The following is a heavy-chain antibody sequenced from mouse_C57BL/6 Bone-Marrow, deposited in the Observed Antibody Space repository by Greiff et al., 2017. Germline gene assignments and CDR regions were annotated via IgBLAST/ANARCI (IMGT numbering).Heavy chain of an antibody. Sequence: EVQLQQSGPELVKPGASLKISCKASGYTFTDYYMNWVKQSHGKSLEWIGDINPNNGGTSYNQKFKGKATLTVDKSSSTDYMELRGLTSETSAVYYCARWITTVVARDYWGQGTTLTVSS. V-gene: IGHV1-26*01. CDR1: GYTFTDYY. CDR3: ARWITTVVARDY. CDR2: INPNNGGT. J-gene: IGHJ2*01. D-gene: IGHD1-1*01.